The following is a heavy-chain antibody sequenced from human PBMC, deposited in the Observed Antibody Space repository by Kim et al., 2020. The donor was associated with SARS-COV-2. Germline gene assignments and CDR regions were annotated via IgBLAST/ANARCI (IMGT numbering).Heavy chain of an antibody. Sequence: GGSLRLSCASSGFTFSDFYMDWVRQAPGKGLEWVARIRNEANRYTTDYVASVRGRFTISRDDSKNSVYLHMNSLRTEDTADYYCARDGTGLGDYWSQGT. CDR3: ARDGTGLGDY. CDR2: IRNEANRYTT. V-gene: IGHV3-72*01. J-gene: IGHJ4*02. CDR1: GFTFSDFY. D-gene: IGHD3-9*01.